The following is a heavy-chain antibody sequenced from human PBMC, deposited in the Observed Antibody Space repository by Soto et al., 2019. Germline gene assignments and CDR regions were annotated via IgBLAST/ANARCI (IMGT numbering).Heavy chain of an antibody. V-gene: IGHV2-5*01. D-gene: IGHD3-22*01. J-gene: IGHJ5*02. CDR2: IHWNDDK. CDR3: AHTKDSSGFLTS. Sequence: SGPTLVNPTHTLTLTCSFSGFSLSVYGVRVIWFRQPPGETLERLALIHWNDDKRYSPYLKSRLTITKDTSKNQVVLTLTNLDPLDTGTYFCAHTKDSSGFLTSWGQGILVTVSS. CDR1: GFSLSVYGVR.